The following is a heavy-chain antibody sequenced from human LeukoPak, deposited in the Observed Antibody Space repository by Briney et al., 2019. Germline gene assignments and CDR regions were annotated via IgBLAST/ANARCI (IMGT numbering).Heavy chain of an antibody. V-gene: IGHV1-69*01. Sequence: ASVKVSCKASGGTFSSYAISWLRQAPGQRLEWMGGIIPIFGTANYAQKFQGRVTITADESTSTAYMELSSLRSEDTAVYYCARIGGWYVSGQYWFDPWGQGTLVTVSS. CDR1: GGTFSSYA. CDR2: IIPIFGTA. CDR3: ARIGGWYVSGQYWFDP. J-gene: IGHJ5*02. D-gene: IGHD6-19*01.